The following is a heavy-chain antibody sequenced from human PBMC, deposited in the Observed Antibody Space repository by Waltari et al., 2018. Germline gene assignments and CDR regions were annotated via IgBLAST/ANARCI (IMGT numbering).Heavy chain of an antibody. D-gene: IGHD2-21*01. V-gene: IGHV1-46*01. Sequence: QVQLVQSGAEVKKPGASVKISCKTSEYTFTSSYIHWVRQAPGQGLEWMGIINPSGGSTIYAQNFQGRVTMTRDTSTSTVYMELSSLRSEDTAVHYCARDTGALWMDVWGQGTTVTVSS. CDR1: EYTFTSSY. CDR3: ARDTGALWMDV. CDR2: INPSGGST. J-gene: IGHJ6*02.